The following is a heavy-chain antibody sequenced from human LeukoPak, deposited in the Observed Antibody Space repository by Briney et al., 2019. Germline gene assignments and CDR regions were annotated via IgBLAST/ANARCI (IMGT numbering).Heavy chain of an antibody. D-gene: IGHD3-22*01. V-gene: IGHV1-2*02. J-gene: IGHJ4*02. CDR3: ARGVVIITPHFDY. CDR1: GYTFTGYY. Sequence: ASVKVSCKASGYTFTGYYIHWVRQAPGQGLEWMGWINPNSGGTNYAQKFQGRVTMTRDTSISTAYMELSRLESDDTAVYFCARGVVIITPHFDYWGQGTLVTVSS. CDR2: INPNSGGT.